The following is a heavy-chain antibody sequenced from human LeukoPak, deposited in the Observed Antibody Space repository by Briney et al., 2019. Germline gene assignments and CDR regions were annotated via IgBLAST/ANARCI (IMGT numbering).Heavy chain of an antibody. CDR3: ARVSGTAMEKWFDP. Sequence: PGGSLRLSCAASGFTFSSYSMNWVRQAPGKGLEWVSSISSSSSYIYYADSVKGRFTISRDNAKNSLYLQMNSLRAEDTAVYYCARVSGTAMEKWFDPWGQGTLVTVSS. CDR1: GFTFSSYS. CDR2: ISSSSSYI. V-gene: IGHV3-21*01. D-gene: IGHD5-18*01. J-gene: IGHJ5*02.